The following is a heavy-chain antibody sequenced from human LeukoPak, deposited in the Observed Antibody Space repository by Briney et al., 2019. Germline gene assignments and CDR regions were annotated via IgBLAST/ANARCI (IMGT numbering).Heavy chain of an antibody. V-gene: IGHV4-59*01. J-gene: IGHJ5*02. CDR1: GGSISSYY. CDR2: IYYSGST. CDR3: ARVRGWFDP. D-gene: IGHD3-10*01. Sequence: PSETLSLTCTVSGGSISSYYWSWIRQPPGNGLEWIGYIYYSGSTNYNPSLKSRVTISVDTSKNQFSLKLSSVTAADTAVYYCARVRGWFDPWGQGTLVTVSS.